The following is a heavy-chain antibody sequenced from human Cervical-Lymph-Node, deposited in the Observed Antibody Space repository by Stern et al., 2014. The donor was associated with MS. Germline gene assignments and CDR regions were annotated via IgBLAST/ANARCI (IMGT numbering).Heavy chain of an antibody. V-gene: IGHV3-30*04. D-gene: IGHD3-3*01. CDR1: GFTFSSYA. CDR3: ASLPYFDFWSGIPYHGMDV. CDR2: ITYHGSDK. J-gene: IGHJ6*02. Sequence: QVQLVQSGGGVVQPGRSLRLSCAASGFTFSSYALHWVRQAPGKGLEWVAIITYHGSDKYYADSVKGRFTISRDNSKNTLYLQMNSLRAEDTAVYYCASLPYFDFWSGIPYHGMDVWGQGTTVTVSS.